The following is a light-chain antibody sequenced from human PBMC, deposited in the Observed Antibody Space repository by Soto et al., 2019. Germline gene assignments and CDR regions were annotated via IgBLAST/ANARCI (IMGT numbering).Light chain of an antibody. J-gene: IGLJ2*01. CDR3: TVWDDSLRGRL. CDR1: SSNIEVNY. V-gene: IGLV1-47*01. CDR2: RNN. Sequence: QSVLTQPPSASGTPGQRVTISCSGASSNIEVNYVYWYQKLPGTAPRLLIYRNNQRPSGVPDRFSGSKSSTSASLAISALRSEDEADYYCTVWDDSLRGRLFGGGTKVTVL.